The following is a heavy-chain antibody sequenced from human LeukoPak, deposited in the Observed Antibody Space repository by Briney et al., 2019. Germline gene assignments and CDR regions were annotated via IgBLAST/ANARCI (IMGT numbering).Heavy chain of an antibody. CDR1: GFTFSSYV. Sequence: PGGSLRLSCAASGFTFSSYVMSWVRQAPGKGLEWVSAVSTNAGSTYYADSLKGRFTTSRDNSKNTVFLQMNSLRHEDTAIYYCVIWGDYDVLTGYYVPDYWGQGTLVTVAS. V-gene: IGHV3-23*01. CDR2: VSTNAGST. CDR3: VIWGDYDVLTGYYVPDY. D-gene: IGHD3-9*01. J-gene: IGHJ4*02.